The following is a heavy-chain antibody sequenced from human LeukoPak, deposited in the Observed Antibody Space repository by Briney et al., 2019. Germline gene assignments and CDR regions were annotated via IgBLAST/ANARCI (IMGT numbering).Heavy chain of an antibody. D-gene: IGHD1-1*01. V-gene: IGHV3-30*04. CDR2: TSYDGRNK. Sequence: PGRSLRLSCAASGFTFSRYAMHWVRQAPGKGLEWVAVTSYDGRNKYYADSVKGRFTISRDNSKNTLYLQMNSLRAEDTAVYYCARDLTRVRPNYYFDYWGQGTLVTVSS. CDR1: GFTFSRYA. J-gene: IGHJ4*02. CDR3: ARDLTRVRPNYYFDY.